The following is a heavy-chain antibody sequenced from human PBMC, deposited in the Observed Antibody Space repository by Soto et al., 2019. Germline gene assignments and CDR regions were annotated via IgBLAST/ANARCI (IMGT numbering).Heavy chain of an antibody. CDR1: GGSISSYY. CDR3: ARESRSGYDSYYYYYYMDV. D-gene: IGHD5-12*01. J-gene: IGHJ6*03. CDR2: IYYSGST. Sequence: SETLSLTCTVSGGSISSYYWSWIRQPPGKGLEWIGYIYYSGSTNYNPSLKSRVTISVDTSKNQFSLKLSSVTAADTAVYYCARESRSGYDSYYYYYYMDVWGKGTTVTSP. V-gene: IGHV4-59*01.